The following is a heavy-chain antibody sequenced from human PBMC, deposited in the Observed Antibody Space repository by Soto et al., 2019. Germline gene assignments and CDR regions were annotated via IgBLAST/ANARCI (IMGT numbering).Heavy chain of an antibody. CDR1: GGSISSSSYY. CDR2: IYYSGST. J-gene: IGHJ4*02. V-gene: IGHV4-39*02. Sequence: SETLSLTCTVSGGSISSSSYYWGWIRQPPGKGLEWIGSIYYSGSTYYNPSLKSRVTISVDTSKNQFSLKLSSVTAADAAVYYCARERLTSLDYWGQGILVTVSS. D-gene: IGHD3-22*01. CDR3: ARERLTSLDY.